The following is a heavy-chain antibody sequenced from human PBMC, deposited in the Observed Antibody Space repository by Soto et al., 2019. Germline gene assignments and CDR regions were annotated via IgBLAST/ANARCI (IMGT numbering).Heavy chain of an antibody. CDR3: ARDRGSGSYSHYHYGMDV. CDR1: GGSVSSSNW. J-gene: IGHJ6*02. CDR2: IYHSGST. D-gene: IGHD1-26*01. Sequence: TLSLTCAVSGGSVSSSNWWSWVRQPPGKGLEWIGEIYHSGSTNYNPSLKSRVTISVDKSKNQFSLKLSSVTAADTAVYYCARDRGSGSYSHYHYGMDVWGQGTTVPVAS. V-gene: IGHV4-4*02.